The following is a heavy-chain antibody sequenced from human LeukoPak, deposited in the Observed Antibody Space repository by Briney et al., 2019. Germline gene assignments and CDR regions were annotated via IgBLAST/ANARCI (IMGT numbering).Heavy chain of an antibody. CDR2: MYYDGST. CDR1: GGSISSGAYC. J-gene: IGHJ6*03. D-gene: IGHD3-3*01. V-gene: IGHV4-31*03. Sequence: TSETLSLTCTVSGGSISSGAYCWSWIRQRPGKGLEWIGYMYYDGSTYSNPSLKSRLTISVDTSKNQFSLKLSSVTAADTAVYYCARGPYYDFWSGYPYMDVWGKGTTVTVSS. CDR3: ARGPYYDFWSGYPYMDV.